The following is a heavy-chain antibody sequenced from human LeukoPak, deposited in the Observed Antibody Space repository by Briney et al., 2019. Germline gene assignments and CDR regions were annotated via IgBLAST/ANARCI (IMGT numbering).Heavy chain of an antibody. J-gene: IGHJ4*02. CDR2: ISVSGAST. Sequence: RAGGSLRLSYAASGFTFSSYGMSWVRQAPGKGLESLSAISVSGASTYYADSVNARFTIYRDNSKNTLYLQMNSLRAEDRAVYYCAKDTHSRSPSFFDYWGQGTLVTVSS. V-gene: IGHV3-23*01. CDR1: GFTFSSYG. D-gene: IGHD2-15*01. CDR3: AKDTHSRSPSFFDY.